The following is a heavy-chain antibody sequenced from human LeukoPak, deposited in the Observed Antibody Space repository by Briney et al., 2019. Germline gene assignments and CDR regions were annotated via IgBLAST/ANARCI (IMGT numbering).Heavy chain of an antibody. J-gene: IGHJ4*02. CDR1: GYTFTGYY. CDR3: ARAGYRESYYFDY. V-gene: IGHV1-2*02. D-gene: IGHD6-25*01. CDR2: INPNSGDT. Sequence: ASVKVSCKASGYTFTGYYMHWVRQAPGQGLGWMGWINPNSGDTSYAQKFQGRVTMTRDTSMSTAYMELSSLRSDDTAVYYCARAGYRESYYFDYWGQGTLVTVSS.